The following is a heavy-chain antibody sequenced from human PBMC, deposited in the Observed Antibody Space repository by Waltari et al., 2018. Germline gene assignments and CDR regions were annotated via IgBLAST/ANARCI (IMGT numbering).Heavy chain of an antibody. CDR3: ARDGELGGMDV. CDR2: INSDGSST. CDR1: GFTFSSYW. Sequence: EVQLVESGGGLVQPGGSLRLSCAASGFTFSSYWMHWVRQAPGKGLVWVSRINSDGSSTSDADSVKGRFTISRDNAKNTLYLQMNSLRAEDTVVYYCARDGELGGMDVWGQGTTVTVSS. D-gene: IGHD1-26*01. V-gene: IGHV3-74*01. J-gene: IGHJ6*02.